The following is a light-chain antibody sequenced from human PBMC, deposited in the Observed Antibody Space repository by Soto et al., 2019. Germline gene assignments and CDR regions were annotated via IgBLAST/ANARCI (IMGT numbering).Light chain of an antibody. Sequence: QSALTQPPSASGTPGQRATISCCGSNSNIGSDIVNCYQLLPGAAPEVLINTTNQRPSGVPERFSGSKSGTSASLAISGLQSEDEANSSCATWDGGLSGPFVFGTGTKFTVL. CDR2: TTN. CDR1: NSNIGSDI. V-gene: IGLV1-44*01. CDR3: ATWDGGLSGPFV. J-gene: IGLJ1*01.